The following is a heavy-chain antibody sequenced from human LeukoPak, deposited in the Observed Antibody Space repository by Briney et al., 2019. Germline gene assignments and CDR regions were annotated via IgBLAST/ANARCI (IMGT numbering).Heavy chain of an antibody. J-gene: IGHJ4*02. Sequence: AETLSLTCAVYGGSFSGYYWSWIRQPPGKGLEWIGEINRSGRTKYNPSLKSRVTISVDTSKNQFSLKLSSVTAADTAVYYCARGHWSSSCIDYWGQGTLVTVSS. CDR1: GGSFSGYY. CDR2: INRSGRT. V-gene: IGHV4-34*01. CDR3: ARGHWSSSCIDY. D-gene: IGHD6-13*01.